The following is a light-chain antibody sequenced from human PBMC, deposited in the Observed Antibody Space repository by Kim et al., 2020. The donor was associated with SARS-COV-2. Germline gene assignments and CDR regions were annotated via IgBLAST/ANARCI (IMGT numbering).Light chain of an antibody. V-gene: IGLV3-1*01. CDR3: QAWDSSTVF. CDR1: NLFGKH. J-gene: IGLJ2*01. Sequence: SVSPGQTASISCAVDNLFGKHVSWYQQQPGQPPVMIIFEDTKRPSGIPERFAGSSSGNTATFTISGTQAVDEGDYYCQAWDSSTVFFGGGTQLTVL. CDR2: EDT.